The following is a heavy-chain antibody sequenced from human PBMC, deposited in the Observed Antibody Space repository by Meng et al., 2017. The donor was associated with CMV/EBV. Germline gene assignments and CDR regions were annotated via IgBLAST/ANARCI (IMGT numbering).Heavy chain of an antibody. J-gene: IGHJ4*02. CDR1: GFIFSNYW. CDR3: VKSFYKPLLPGH. CDR2: INEDGSAT. Sequence: GESLKISCATPGFIFSNYWIHWVRQAPGKGLNWVARINEDGSATTYADSVRGRFFVSRDNAKNTADLQMNTVSAEDTAVYYCVKSFYKPLLPGHWGQGIMVTVSS. D-gene: IGHD2-15*01. V-gene: IGHV3-74*01.